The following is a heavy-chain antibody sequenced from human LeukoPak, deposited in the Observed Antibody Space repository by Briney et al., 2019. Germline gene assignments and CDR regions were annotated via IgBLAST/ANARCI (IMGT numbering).Heavy chain of an antibody. CDR3: AKREHCTGGACDFDY. V-gene: IGHV3-23*01. D-gene: IGHD2-8*02. CDR2: ISGISDKI. Sequence: GGSLRLSCAASGFTFSSYGMTWVRQAPGKGLEWVSAISGISDKIWYADSVKSRFTISRDNSKRTLYLQMDSLRAEDTAVYYCAKREHCTGGACDFDYWGQGTLVTVSS. CDR1: GFTFSSYG. J-gene: IGHJ4*02.